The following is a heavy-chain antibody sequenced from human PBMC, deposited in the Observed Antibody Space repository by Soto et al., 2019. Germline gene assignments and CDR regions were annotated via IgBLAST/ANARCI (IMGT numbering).Heavy chain of an antibody. Sequence: EVQLVESGGGLVQPGGSLKLSCAASGFTFSSFEMNWVRQAPGKGLEWVSYISNSGRIIYYADSVKGRFTISRDDAKNSLYLQMNSLRAEDTAVYNCAREWGTSIAAAFDYWGQGTLVTVSS. D-gene: IGHD6-6*01. CDR3: AREWGTSIAAAFDY. CDR2: ISNSGRII. CDR1: GFTFSSFE. J-gene: IGHJ4*02. V-gene: IGHV3-48*03.